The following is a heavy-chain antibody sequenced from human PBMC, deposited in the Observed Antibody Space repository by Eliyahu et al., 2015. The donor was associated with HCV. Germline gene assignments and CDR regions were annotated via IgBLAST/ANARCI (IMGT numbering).Heavy chain of an antibody. J-gene: IGHJ4*02. D-gene: IGHD1-7*01. CDR1: GYNFTAYG. CDR2: ITNYDGKT. V-gene: IGHV1-18*01. CDR3: ARDWNWADFDY. Sequence: QVQLVQSGAEVKKPGASVKVSCKASGYNFTAYGISWVRQAPGQGLEYMGSITNYDGKTKYTESLQGRVTMTTDTSTDTAYMELRSLRSDDTAVYYCARDWNWADFDYWGQGTLVTVSS.